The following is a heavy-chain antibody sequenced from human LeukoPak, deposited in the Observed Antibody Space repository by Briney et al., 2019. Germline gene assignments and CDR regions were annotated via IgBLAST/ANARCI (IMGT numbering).Heavy chain of an antibody. Sequence: PGGSLRLSCAASGFTFSSYSMNWVRQAPGKGLEWVSSISSSSSYIYYADSVKGRFTISRDNAKNSLYLQMNSLRAEDTAVYYCARATNAVLIGAYYHMDVWGKGTTVAVSS. V-gene: IGHV3-21*01. CDR1: GFTFSSYS. D-gene: IGHD2-8*01. CDR3: ARATNAVLIGAYYHMDV. CDR2: ISSSSSYI. J-gene: IGHJ6*03.